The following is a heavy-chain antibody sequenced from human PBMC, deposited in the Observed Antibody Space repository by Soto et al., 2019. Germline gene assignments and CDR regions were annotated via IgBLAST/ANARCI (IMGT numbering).Heavy chain of an antibody. V-gene: IGHV1-69*12. CDR1: GGTFSSYA. J-gene: IGHJ3*02. D-gene: IGHD2-15*01. CDR2: IIPIFGTA. Sequence: QVQLVQSGAEVKKPGSSVKVSCKASGGTFSSYAISWVRQAPGQGLEWMGGIIPIFGTANYAQKFQGRVTITEDDTTRAAYMELSSLRSEDTAVYYCAVAIFVVVAAMRWDYAFDIWGQGPMVTVSS. CDR3: AVAIFVVVAAMRWDYAFDI.